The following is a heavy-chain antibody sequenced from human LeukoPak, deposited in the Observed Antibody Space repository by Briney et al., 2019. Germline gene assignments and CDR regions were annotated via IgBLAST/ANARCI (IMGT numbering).Heavy chain of an antibody. D-gene: IGHD1-14*01. CDR3: ASGPTGFA. J-gene: IGHJ5*02. V-gene: IGHV3-23*01. CDR2: ISGGGGST. Sequence: GGSLRLSCAASGFTFSNAWMSWVRQAPGKGLEWVSVISGGGGSTYYADSVKGRFTISRDNSKNTLYLQMNSLRAEDTAVYFCASGPTGFAWGQGTLVTVSS. CDR1: GFTFSNAW.